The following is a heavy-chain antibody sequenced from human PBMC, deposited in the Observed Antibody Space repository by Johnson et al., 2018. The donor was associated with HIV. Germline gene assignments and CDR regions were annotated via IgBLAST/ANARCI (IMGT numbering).Heavy chain of an antibody. CDR1: GFTLSNYG. D-gene: IGHD1-1*01. CDR3: AKGRKWNDVGNDALDI. J-gene: IGHJ3*02. Sequence: QVQVVESGGGVVQPGRSLRLSCATSGFTLSNYGIHWVRQAPGTGLEWVAVISYDGRIPSHADSVKGRFTISSDNSKSTVFLQMSNLRPEDTAVYYCAKGRKWNDVGNDALDIWGQGTLVTVSS. CDR2: ISYDGRIP. V-gene: IGHV3-30*18.